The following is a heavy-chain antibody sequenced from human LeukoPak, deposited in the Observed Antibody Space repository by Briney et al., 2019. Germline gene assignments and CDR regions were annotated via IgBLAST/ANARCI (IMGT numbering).Heavy chain of an antibody. CDR1: GFTFSGSA. CDR2: IRSKANSYAT. CDR3: TRHVYYYDSSGYYNWSDP. J-gene: IGHJ5*02. Sequence: GGSLRLSCAASGFTFSGSAVHWVRQASGKGLEWVGRIRSKANSYATAYAASVKGRFTISRDDSKNTAYLQMNSLKTEDTAVYYCTRHVYYYDSSGYYNWSDPWGQGTLVTVSS. D-gene: IGHD3-22*01. V-gene: IGHV3-73*01.